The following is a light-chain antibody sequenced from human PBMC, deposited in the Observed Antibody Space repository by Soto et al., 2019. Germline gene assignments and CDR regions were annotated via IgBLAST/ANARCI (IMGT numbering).Light chain of an antibody. CDR1: QNVNKW. Sequence: DIQMTQSPSTLSASVGDRVTITCRASQNVNKWLAWFQQKPGKVPKLLIYAASTLQNGVPSRFSGSGSGTEFTLTISSLQPEDFATYYCQQLKTYPGFGGGTKVDIK. V-gene: IGKV1-5*01. CDR3: QQLKTYPG. J-gene: IGKJ4*01. CDR2: AAS.